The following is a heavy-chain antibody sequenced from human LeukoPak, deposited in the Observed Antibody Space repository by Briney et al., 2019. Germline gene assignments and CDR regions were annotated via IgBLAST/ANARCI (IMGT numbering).Heavy chain of an antibody. Sequence: SETLSLTCTVSGGSISSYYWSWIRQPPGKGLEWIGYIYYSGSTNYNPSLKSRVTISVDTSKNQFSLKLSSVTAADTAVYYCARQAWTYYYDSSGYYFDYWGQGTLVTVSS. CDR3: ARQAWTYYYDSSGYYFDY. CDR2: IYYSGST. D-gene: IGHD3-22*01. V-gene: IGHV4-59*08. CDR1: GGSISSYY. J-gene: IGHJ4*02.